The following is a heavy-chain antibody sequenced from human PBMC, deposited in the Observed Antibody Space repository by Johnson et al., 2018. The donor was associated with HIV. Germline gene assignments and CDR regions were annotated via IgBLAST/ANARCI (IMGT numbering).Heavy chain of an antibody. D-gene: IGHD3-22*01. Sequence: QVQLVESGGGVVQPGRSLRLSCAASGFTFSSYGMHWVRQAPGKGLEWVAVISYDGSNKYYADSVKGRFTISRDNSKNTLYLQMNSLRAEDTAVYYCARDQGNYYDSSGWPIYAFDIWGQGSVVIVSS. CDR1: GFTFSSYG. J-gene: IGHJ3*02. CDR3: ARDQGNYYDSSGWPIYAFDI. CDR2: ISYDGSNK. V-gene: IGHV3-30*03.